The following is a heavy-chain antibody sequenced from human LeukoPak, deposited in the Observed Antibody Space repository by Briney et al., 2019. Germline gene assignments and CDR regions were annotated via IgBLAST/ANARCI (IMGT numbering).Heavy chain of an antibody. Sequence: SETLSLTCAVYGGSFSGYYWSWIRQPPGKGLEWIGEINHSGSTNYNPSLKSRVTISVDTSKNQFPLKLSSVTAADTAVYYCARARRFCSSTSCYPYNWFDPWGRGTLVAVSS. CDR3: ARARRFCSSTSCYPYNWFDP. CDR2: INHSGST. D-gene: IGHD2-2*01. V-gene: IGHV4-34*01. CDR1: GGSFSGYY. J-gene: IGHJ5*02.